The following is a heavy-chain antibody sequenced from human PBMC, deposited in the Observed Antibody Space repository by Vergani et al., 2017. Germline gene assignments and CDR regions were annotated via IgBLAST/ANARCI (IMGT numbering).Heavy chain of an antibody. Sequence: QVQLVQSGAEVKKPGSSVKVSCKASGGTFSSYAISWVRQAPGQGLEWMGGIIPIFGTANYAQKFQGRVTITPDEATSTAYMGLSSLRSDDTAVYYCASEVTMVRGGPYYYCMDVWGKGTTVTVSS. CDR2: IIPIFGTA. J-gene: IGHJ6*03. CDR3: ASEVTMVRGGPYYYCMDV. V-gene: IGHV1-69*05. CDR1: GGTFSSYA. D-gene: IGHD3-10*01.